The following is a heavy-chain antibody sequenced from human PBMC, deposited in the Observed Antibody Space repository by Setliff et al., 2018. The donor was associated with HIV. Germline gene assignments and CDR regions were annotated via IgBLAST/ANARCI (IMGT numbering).Heavy chain of an antibody. CDR1: GFAFSFYA. D-gene: IGHD3-16*01. Sequence: GSLRLSCAASGFAFSFYAMTWVRQAPGQGLEWVSISGISTYYADSVKGRFTISRDNSRNMLYLQMNSLRAEDTAVYYCANLDFDYVLGLPNYWGQGTLVTVSS. V-gene: IGHV3-23*01. CDR3: ANLDFDYVLGLPNY. J-gene: IGHJ4*02. CDR2: ISGIST.